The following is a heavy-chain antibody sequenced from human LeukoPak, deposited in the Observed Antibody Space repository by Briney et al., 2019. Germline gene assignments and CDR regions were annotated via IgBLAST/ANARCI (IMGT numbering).Heavy chain of an antibody. Sequence: SVKVSCKASGGTFSSYAVSWVRQAPGQGLEWMGGIIPIFGTANYAQKFQGRVTITADESTSTAYMELSSLRSEDTAVYYCARDRTVTTPWLDYWGQGTLVTVSS. CDR2: IIPIFGTA. CDR1: GGTFSSYA. CDR3: ARDRTVTTPWLDY. J-gene: IGHJ4*02. V-gene: IGHV1-69*13. D-gene: IGHD4-11*01.